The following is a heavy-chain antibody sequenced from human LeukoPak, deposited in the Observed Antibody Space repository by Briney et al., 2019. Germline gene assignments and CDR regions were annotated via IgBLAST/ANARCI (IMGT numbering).Heavy chain of an antibody. CDR1: GFIFSSYI. J-gene: IGHJ6*02. D-gene: IGHD3-10*01. CDR3: ARGGGSYAMDV. V-gene: IGHV3-48*02. CDR2: ISSSSSTS. Sequence: GGSLRLSCEASGFIFSSYIMNWVRQAPGKGLEWLSYISSSSSTSNYADSVKGRFTISRDNAKNSLYLQMSSLRDEDTAIYYCARGGGSYAMDVWGQGTTVTVSS.